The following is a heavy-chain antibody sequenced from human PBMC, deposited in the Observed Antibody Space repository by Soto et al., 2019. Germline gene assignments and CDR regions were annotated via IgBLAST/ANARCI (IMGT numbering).Heavy chain of an antibody. CDR1: GGSISSGGYY. Sequence: SETLSLTCTVSGGSISSGGYYWSWIRQHPGKGLEWIGYIYYSGSTYYNPSLKSRVTISVDTSKNQFSLKLSSVTAADTAVYYCARVKPLWFGELFPLQYYFDYWGQGTLVTVSS. CDR2: IYYSGST. D-gene: IGHD3-10*01. V-gene: IGHV4-31*03. CDR3: ARVKPLWFGELFPLQYYFDY. J-gene: IGHJ4*02.